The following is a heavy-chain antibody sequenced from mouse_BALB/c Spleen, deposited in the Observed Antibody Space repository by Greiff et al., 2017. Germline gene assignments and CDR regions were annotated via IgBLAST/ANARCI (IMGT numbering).Heavy chain of an antibody. D-gene: IGHD1-1*01. J-gene: IGHJ4*01. V-gene: IGHV14-4*02. CDR2: IDPENGDT. CDR3: NGITTVVANYYAMDY. Sequence: EVQLQESGAELVRPGALVKLSCKASGFNIKDYYMHWVKQRPEQGLEWIGWIDPENGDTEYAPKFQGKATMTADTSSNTAYLQLSSLTSEDTAVYYCNGITTVVANYYAMDYWGQGTSVTVSS. CDR1: GFNIKDYY.